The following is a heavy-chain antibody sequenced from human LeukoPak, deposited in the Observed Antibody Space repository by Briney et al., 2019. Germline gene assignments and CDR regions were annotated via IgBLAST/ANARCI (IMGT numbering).Heavy chain of an antibody. CDR2: ISAYNGNT. CDR1: GYTFTSYG. D-gene: IGHD1-1*01. V-gene: IGHV1-18*01. J-gene: IGHJ4*02. Sequence: ASVKVSCKASGYTFTSYGISWVRQAPGQGLEWMGWISAYNGNTNYAQKLQGRVTMTTDTSTSTAYMELRSLRPDDTAVYYRARDGMDYHPFDYGGQGTLVTVPS. CDR3: ARDGMDYHPFDY.